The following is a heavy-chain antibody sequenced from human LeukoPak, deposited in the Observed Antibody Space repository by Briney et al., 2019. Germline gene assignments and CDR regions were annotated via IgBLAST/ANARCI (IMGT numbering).Heavy chain of an antibody. CDR2: FYFGRNT. V-gene: IGHV4-39*07. Sequence: KPSETLSLTCTVSGGSISTSSYYSGWIRQPPGNGLEWISSFYFGRNTYYNPYLESRVNMSVDTARNHFSLKVNSVTVADTAVYYCATDVGDYGPIDAFDIWGQGTKVTVSS. CDR1: GGSISTSSYY. CDR3: ATDVGDYGPIDAFDI. D-gene: IGHD4-17*01. J-gene: IGHJ3*02.